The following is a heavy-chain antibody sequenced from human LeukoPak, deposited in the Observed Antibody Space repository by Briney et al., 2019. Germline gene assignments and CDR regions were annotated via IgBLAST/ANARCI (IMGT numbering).Heavy chain of an antibody. Sequence: SETLSLTCTVSGGSISTYYWSWIRQPAGKGLEWIGRIYTSGSTNYNPSLKSRVTMSVDTSKKQFSLKLSSVTAADTAVYYCAXXGVEXDXGDYRXXXXWGQGXLXTVSS. J-gene: IGHJ1*01. CDR2: IYTSGST. CDR1: GGSISTYY. CDR3: AXXGVEXDXGDYRXXXX. V-gene: IGHV4-4*07. D-gene: IGHD4-17*01.